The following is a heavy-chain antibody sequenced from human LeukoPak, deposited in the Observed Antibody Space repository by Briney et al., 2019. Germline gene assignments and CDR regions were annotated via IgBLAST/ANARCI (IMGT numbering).Heavy chain of an antibody. CDR1: GFTFSSYG. D-gene: IGHD3-22*01. CDR3: AKSTPNYYDSSGHDAFDI. J-gene: IGHJ3*02. V-gene: IGHV3-33*06. CDR2: IWYDGSNK. Sequence: QPGGSLRLSCAASGFTFSSYGMHWVRQAPGKGLEWVAVIWYDGSNKYYADSVKGRFTISRDNSKNTLYLQMNSLRAEDTAVYYCAKSTPNYYDSSGHDAFDIWGQGTMVTVSS.